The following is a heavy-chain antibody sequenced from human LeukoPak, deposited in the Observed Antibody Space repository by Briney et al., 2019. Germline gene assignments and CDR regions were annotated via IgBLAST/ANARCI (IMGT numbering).Heavy chain of an antibody. CDR2: INHSGST. CDR3: ARVKKTVTSYYFDY. Sequence: SETLSLTCAVYGGSFSGYYWNWIRQPPGKGLEWIGEINHSGSTNYNPSLKSRVTISVDTSKNQFSLKLSSVTAADTAVYYCARVKKTVTSYYFDYWGQGTLVTVSS. CDR1: GGSFSGYY. D-gene: IGHD4-17*01. J-gene: IGHJ4*02. V-gene: IGHV4-34*01.